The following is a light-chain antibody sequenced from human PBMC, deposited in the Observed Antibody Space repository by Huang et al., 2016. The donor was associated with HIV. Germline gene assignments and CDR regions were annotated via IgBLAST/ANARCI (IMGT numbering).Light chain of an antibody. CDR2: GAS. V-gene: IGKV3-15*01. J-gene: IGKJ4*01. CDR1: QNVNTD. CDR3: QQYNNWPPLT. Sequence: EVVITQSPAILSVSPGERATLSCRASQNVNTDLAWYKHNPGQAPRILISGASTRATGIPARCSGNGSETEFTLTISSLQSEDFAIYYCQQYNNWPPLTFGGGTKVEIK.